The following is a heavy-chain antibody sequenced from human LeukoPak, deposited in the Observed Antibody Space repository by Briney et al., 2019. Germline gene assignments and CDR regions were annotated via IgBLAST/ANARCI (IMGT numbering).Heavy chain of an antibody. CDR2: IRYDGSNK. CDR1: GFTFSSYD. J-gene: IGHJ4*02. CDR3: AKEMATTSYYFDY. Sequence: PGGSLRLSCAASGFTFSSYDIHWVRQAPGKGLEWVAFIRYDGSNKYYADSVRGRFTISRDNSKNTLYLHMNSLRAEDTAVYFCAKEMATTSYYFDYWGQGTLVTVSS. D-gene: IGHD5-24*01. V-gene: IGHV3-30*02.